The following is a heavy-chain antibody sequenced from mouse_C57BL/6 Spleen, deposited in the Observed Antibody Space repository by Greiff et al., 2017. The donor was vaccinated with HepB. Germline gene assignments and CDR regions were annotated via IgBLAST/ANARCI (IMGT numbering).Heavy chain of an antibody. Sequence: EVQRVESGGGLVKPGGSLKLSCAASGFTFSDYGMHWDRQAPEKGLEWVAYISSGSSTIYYADTVKGRFTISRDNAKNTLFLQMTSLRSEDTAMYYCARRDYGSSSYAMDYWGQGTSVTVSS. V-gene: IGHV5-17*01. CDR3: ARRDYGSSSYAMDY. D-gene: IGHD1-1*01. CDR1: GFTFSDYG. J-gene: IGHJ4*01. CDR2: ISSGSSTI.